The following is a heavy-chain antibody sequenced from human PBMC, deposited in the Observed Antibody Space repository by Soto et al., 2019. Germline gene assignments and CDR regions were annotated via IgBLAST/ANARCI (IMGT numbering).Heavy chain of an antibody. D-gene: IGHD3-3*01. CDR1: GFTFSSYA. Sequence: GGSLRLSCAASGFTFSSYAMSWVRQAPGKGLEWVSAISGSGGSTYYADSVKGRFTISRDNSKNTLYLQMNSLRAEDTAVYYCAKVETYDFWSGYRLNYFDYWGQGTLVTVSS. CDR3: AKVETYDFWSGYRLNYFDY. CDR2: ISGSGGST. J-gene: IGHJ4*02. V-gene: IGHV3-23*01.